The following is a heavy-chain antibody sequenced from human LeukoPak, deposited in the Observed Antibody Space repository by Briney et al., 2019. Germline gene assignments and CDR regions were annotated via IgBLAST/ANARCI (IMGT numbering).Heavy chain of an antibody. CDR2: IYISGIT. V-gene: IGHV4-4*07. CDR1: GGSVNTYY. D-gene: IGHD3-22*01. Sequence: SETLSLTCTVSGGSVNTYYWSWIRQPAGKGLEWIGRIYISGITNYNPSLKSRVTMSVDTSKNQFSLNLSSVSAADTAVYYCARGGSAYHEYYFDSWGQGTLVTVSS. CDR3: ARGGSAYHEYYFDS. J-gene: IGHJ4*02.